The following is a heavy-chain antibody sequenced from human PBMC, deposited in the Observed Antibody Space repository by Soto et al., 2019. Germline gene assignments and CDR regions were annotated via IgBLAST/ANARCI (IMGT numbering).Heavy chain of an antibody. V-gene: IGHV3-23*01. D-gene: IGHD3-10*01. CDR1: GCTFSRYA. Sequence: WRSLRLSGVASGCTFSRYAMTWVRQAPGKGLEWVSVISVSGDITYYGDSVKGRFTISRDNSQNTVFLQMNSLRAEDTALYYCARHGLRASVNDPFDYWGKVTLVTVSS. J-gene: IGHJ4*02. CDR2: ISVSGDIT. CDR3: ARHGLRASVNDPFDY.